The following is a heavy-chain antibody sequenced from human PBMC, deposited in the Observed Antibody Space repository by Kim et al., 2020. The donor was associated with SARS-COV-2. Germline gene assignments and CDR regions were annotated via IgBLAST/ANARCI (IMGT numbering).Heavy chain of an antibody. Sequence: ASVKVSCKASGYTFTGYYMHWVRQAPGQGLEWMGWINPNSGGTNYAQKFQGRVTMTRDTSISTAYMELSRLRSDDTAVYYCARRSPYCSSTSCYPEKVFDYWGQGTLVTVSS. CDR2: INPNSGGT. D-gene: IGHD2-2*01. J-gene: IGHJ4*02. V-gene: IGHV1-2*02. CDR3: ARRSPYCSSTSCYPEKVFDY. CDR1: GYTFTGYY.